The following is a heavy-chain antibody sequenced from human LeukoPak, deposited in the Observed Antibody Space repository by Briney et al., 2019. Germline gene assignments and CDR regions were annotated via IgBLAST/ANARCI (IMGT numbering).Heavy chain of an antibody. Sequence: GGSLRLSCAASGFTFSSYGMSWVRQAPGKGLEWVSSISASGGMTYYADSVKGRFTVSRDNSKNSLYLQMNSLTAADTAVYYCAKDRSIGTYYTFDHWGQGTLVTVSS. CDR2: ISASGGMT. CDR1: GFTFSSYG. D-gene: IGHD1-26*01. J-gene: IGHJ4*02. CDR3: AKDRSIGTYYTFDH. V-gene: IGHV3-23*01.